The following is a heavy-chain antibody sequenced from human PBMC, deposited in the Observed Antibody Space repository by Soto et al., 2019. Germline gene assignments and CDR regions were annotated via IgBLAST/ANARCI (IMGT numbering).Heavy chain of an antibody. V-gene: IGHV1-69*01. CDR3: ARSQGSSTSLEIYYYYYYGMDV. J-gene: IGHJ6*02. D-gene: IGHD2-2*01. CDR1: GGTFGSYA. Sequence: QVQLVQSGAEVKKPGSSVKVSCKASGGTFGSYAISWLRQAPGQGLEWMGGIIPIPGTANYAQKFQGRVTIAADESTSTAYRELSSLRSEDTAVYYCARSQGSSTSLEIYYYYYYGMDVWGQGTTVTVSS. CDR2: IIPIPGTA.